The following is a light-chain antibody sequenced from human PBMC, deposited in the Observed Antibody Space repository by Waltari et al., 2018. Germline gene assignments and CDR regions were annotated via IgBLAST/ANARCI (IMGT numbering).Light chain of an antibody. CDR3: SSYTSSIYV. CDR2: EVS. V-gene: IGLV2-14*01. J-gene: IGLJ1*01. Sequence: QSALTQPASVSGSPGQSLTISCPGTSSDVGGYHYVSWYQQHPGKAPKLMIYEVSNRPSGVSNRFSGSKSGNTASLTISGLQAEDEADYYCSSYTSSIYVFGTGTKVTVL. CDR1: SSDVGGYHY.